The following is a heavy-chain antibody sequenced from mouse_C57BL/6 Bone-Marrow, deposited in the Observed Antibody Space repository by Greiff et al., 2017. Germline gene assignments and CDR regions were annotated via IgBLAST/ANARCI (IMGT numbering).Heavy chain of an antibody. CDR1: GYTFTSYG. CDR3: ARALSTTVVAGDY. CDR2: IYPRSGNT. V-gene: IGHV1-81*01. D-gene: IGHD1-1*01. J-gene: IGHJ2*01. Sequence: VQLQQSGAELARPGASVKLSCKASGYTFTSYGISWVKQRTGQGLEWIGEIYPRSGNTYYNEKFTGKATLTANKSSSTAYMELRSLTSEDSAVXFCARALSTTVVAGDYWGQGTTLTVSS.